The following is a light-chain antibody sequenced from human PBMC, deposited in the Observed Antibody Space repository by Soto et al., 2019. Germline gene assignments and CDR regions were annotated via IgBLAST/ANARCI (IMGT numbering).Light chain of an antibody. CDR2: DAS. V-gene: IGKV3-11*01. CDR1: QTFSGY. CDR3: QQRTDWPLYT. J-gene: IGKJ2*01. Sequence: EIVLTQSPATLSLSPGERATVSCRASQTFSGYLAWYQQKPGQAPRLLIYDASNRATGIPARFSGSWSGTDFTLTISSLEPEEFALYYCQQRTDWPLYTFGQGTKLEIK.